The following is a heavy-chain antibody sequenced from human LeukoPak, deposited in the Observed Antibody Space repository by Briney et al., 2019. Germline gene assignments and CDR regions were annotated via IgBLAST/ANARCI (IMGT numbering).Heavy chain of an antibody. CDR1: GGSISGGSDY. CDR3: ARAGGSVGWYGTIDS. Sequence: SEALSLTCTVPGGSISGGSDYWRWIRQPAGKGLEWIGHIYTSGSTSYNPSLQSRVTISVDTSKHQFSLQVTSVTAADTAVYYCARAGGSVGWYGTIDSWGQGILVTVSS. J-gene: IGHJ4*02. CDR2: IYTSGST. V-gene: IGHV4-61*09. D-gene: IGHD6-19*01.